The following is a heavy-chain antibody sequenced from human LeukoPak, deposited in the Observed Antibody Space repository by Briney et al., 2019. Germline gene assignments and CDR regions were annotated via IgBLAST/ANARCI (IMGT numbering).Heavy chain of an antibody. CDR1: GGSLSSYY. V-gene: IGHV4-59*08. CDR3: ATFGSMVPY. D-gene: IGHD3-10*01. Sequence: SETLSLTCIVSGGSLSSYYWSWIRQPPGKGLEWIGYIYYSESTNYNPSLKSRVTISVDTSKNQFSLKLSSVTAADTAVYYCATFGSMVPYWGQGTLVTVSS. CDR2: IYYSEST. J-gene: IGHJ4*02.